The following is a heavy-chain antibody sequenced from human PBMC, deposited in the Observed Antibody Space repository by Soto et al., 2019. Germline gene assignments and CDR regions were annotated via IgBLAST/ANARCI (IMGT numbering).Heavy chain of an antibody. CDR1: GYTFTSYA. D-gene: IGHD6-19*01. CDR3: AREISSGWTHNWFDP. J-gene: IGHJ5*02. V-gene: IGHV1-3*01. Sequence: GASVKVSCKASGYTFTSYAMHWVRQAPGQRLEWMGWINAGNGNTKYSQKFQGRVTITRDTSASTAYMELSSLRSEDTAVYYCAREISSGWTHNWFDPWGQGTLVTSPQ. CDR2: INAGNGNT.